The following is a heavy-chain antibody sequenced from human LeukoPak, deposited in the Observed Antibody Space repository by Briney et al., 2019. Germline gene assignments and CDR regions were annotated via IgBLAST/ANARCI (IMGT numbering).Heavy chain of an antibody. CDR2: TSSDGNK. CDR1: GFTFSSYT. D-gene: IGHD3-16*01. V-gene: IGHV3-30*14. CDR3: ARERGIRALYFDN. Sequence: GGSLRLSCAPSGFTFSSYTMPWVRQAPGKGLEWVALTSSDGNKYFADSVQGRFTISRDNSRNTLYLQLDNLRPDDTALYYCARERGIRALYFDNWGQGTLVTVSS. J-gene: IGHJ4*02.